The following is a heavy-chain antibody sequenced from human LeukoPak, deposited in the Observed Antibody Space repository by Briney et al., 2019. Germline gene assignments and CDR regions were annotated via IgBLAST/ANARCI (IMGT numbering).Heavy chain of an antibody. V-gene: IGHV4-4*02. J-gene: IGHJ5*02. CDR3: AREGTAGTNLNWFDP. Sequence: SETLPLTCAVSGGSISSSYWWSWVRQPPGKGLEWIGYISYSGSTNFNPSLKSRVTISVDTSKNQFSLKLSSVTAADTAVYYCAREGTAGTNLNWFDPWGQGTLVTVSS. CDR2: ISYSGST. D-gene: IGHD1-1*01. CDR1: GGSISSSYW.